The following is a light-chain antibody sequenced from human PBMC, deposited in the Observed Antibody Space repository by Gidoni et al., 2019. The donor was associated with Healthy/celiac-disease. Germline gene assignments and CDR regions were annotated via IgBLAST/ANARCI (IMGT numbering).Light chain of an antibody. CDR1: ILGATH. J-gene: IGLJ3*02. CDR2: QDS. Sequence: SYDLTLPPLASVSPGQTASITCSGAILGATHASWYQQKPGQSPVLVIYQDSKRPSGTPERFSDSNSGNTAALTISGTQAMDEADYNSQAWGSSTYWVFGGGTKLTVL. V-gene: IGLV3-1*01. CDR3: QAWGSSTYWV.